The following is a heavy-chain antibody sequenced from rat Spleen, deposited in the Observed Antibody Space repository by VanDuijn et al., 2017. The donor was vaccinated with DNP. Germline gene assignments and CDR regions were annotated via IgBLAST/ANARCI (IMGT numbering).Heavy chain of an antibody. Sequence: QVQLKESGPGLVQPSQTLSLTCTVAGFSLTSYNVHWVRQPPGKGLEWMGVIWNTGGTRYNSALTSRLSISKDTSKSQVFLKMNSLQTEDTATYYCARDPNGGTGDYWGQGVMVTVSS. CDR3: ARDPNGGTGDY. V-gene: IGHV2-41*01. CDR2: IWNTGGT. CDR1: GFSLTSYN. D-gene: IGHD4-3*01. J-gene: IGHJ2*01.